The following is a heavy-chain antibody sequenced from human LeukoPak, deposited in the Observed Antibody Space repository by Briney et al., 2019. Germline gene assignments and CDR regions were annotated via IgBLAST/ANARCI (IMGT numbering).Heavy chain of an antibody. J-gene: IGHJ4*02. CDR1: GFTFSRYA. D-gene: IGHD3-22*01. V-gene: IGHV3-64D*06. Sequence: GGSLRLSCAASGFTFSRYAMHWVRQPPGKGLEYVSAITNNGRSTYYADSVKGRFTISRDNSKNTLYLQMSSLRAEDTAVYYCASTYSYDSSGYYPFDYWGQGTLVTVPS. CDR3: ASTYSYDSSGYYPFDY. CDR2: ITNNGRST.